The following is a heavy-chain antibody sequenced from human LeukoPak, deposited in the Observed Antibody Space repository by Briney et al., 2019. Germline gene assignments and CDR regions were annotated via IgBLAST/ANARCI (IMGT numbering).Heavy chain of an antibody. V-gene: IGHV1-24*01. CDR1: GYTLTELS. CDR3: ATAPGVVVPAAIDDAFDI. D-gene: IGHD2-2*01. J-gene: IGHJ3*02. CDR2: FDPEDGET. Sequence: ASVKVSCKVSGYTLTELSMHWVRQAPGKGLEWMGGFDPEDGETIYAQKFQGRVTMTEDTSTDTAYMELSSLRSEDTGVYYCATAPGVVVPAAIDDAFDIWGQGTMVTVSS.